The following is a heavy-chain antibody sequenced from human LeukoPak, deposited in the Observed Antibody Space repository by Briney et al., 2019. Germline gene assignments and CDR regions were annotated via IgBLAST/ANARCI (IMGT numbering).Heavy chain of an antibody. J-gene: IGHJ5*02. CDR2: VDPEDGET. CDR1: GYTFTDYY. V-gene: IGHV1-69-2*01. Sequence: ASVKDSCKDSGYTFTDYYMHWGQQAPGKGLEGMGLVDPEDGETIYAKKLQGRVTITADTSTDTAYMELSSLRSDDTAVYYCATTAGTWGQGTLVTVSS. CDR3: ATTAGT.